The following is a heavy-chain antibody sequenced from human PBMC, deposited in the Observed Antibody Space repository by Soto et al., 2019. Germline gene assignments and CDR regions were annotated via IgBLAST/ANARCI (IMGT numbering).Heavy chain of an antibody. D-gene: IGHD1-20*01. CDR3: AKDRQDHNSVWDPFDI. CDR2: IGGGDDDT. Sequence: GGSLRLSCAASGFTFNIYAMSWVRQAPGKGLEWVSSIGGGDDDTYYADSVKGRFTISRGNSRNTVFLQMTSLRAEDTAIYFCAKDRQDHNSVWDPFDIWGQGTMVTVSS. V-gene: IGHV3-23*01. CDR1: GFTFNIYA. J-gene: IGHJ3*02.